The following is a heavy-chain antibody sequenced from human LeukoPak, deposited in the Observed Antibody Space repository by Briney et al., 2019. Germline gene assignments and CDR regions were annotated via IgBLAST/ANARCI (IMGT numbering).Heavy chain of an antibody. Sequence: SETLSLTCSVSGGSITSGGSFWSWIRQHPGKGLEWIGYIYTSGTTYYNPSLKSRVTISIDASKNQLSLKLPSVTAADTAVYYCASPLYCTGDSCYDKWGQGTLVTVSS. V-gene: IGHV4-31*03. CDR2: IYTSGTT. CDR1: GGSITSGGSF. CDR3: ASPLYCTGDSCYDK. D-gene: IGHD2-15*01. J-gene: IGHJ4*02.